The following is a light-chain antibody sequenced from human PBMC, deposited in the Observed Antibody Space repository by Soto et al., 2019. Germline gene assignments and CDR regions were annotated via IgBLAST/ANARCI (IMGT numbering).Light chain of an antibody. J-gene: IGKJ1*01. CDR3: QVRDVWPS. CDR1: QSVSTS. V-gene: IGKV3-11*01. Sequence: IALTQSPATLSLSPGERAALSCRASQSVSTSLAWYQHKPGQAPRLFIYDASKRAPGIPARFSGSGSGTDFTLTISSLEPEDFAVYYCQVRDVWPSFGQGTKVEIK. CDR2: DAS.